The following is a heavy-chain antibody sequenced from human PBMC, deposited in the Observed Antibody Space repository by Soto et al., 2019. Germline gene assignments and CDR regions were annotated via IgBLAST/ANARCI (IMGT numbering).Heavy chain of an antibody. CDR2: INAGNGNT. CDR3: ARDSFEGDFWSGYFTRDYYYYYMDV. CDR1: GYTFTSYA. D-gene: IGHD3-3*01. V-gene: IGHV1-3*01. J-gene: IGHJ6*03. Sequence: GASVKVSCKASGYTFTSYAMHWVRQAPGQRLEWMGWINAGNGNTKYSQKFQGRVTITRDTSASTAYMELSSLRSEDTAVYYCARDSFEGDFWSGYFTRDYYYYYMDVWGKGTTVTVSS.